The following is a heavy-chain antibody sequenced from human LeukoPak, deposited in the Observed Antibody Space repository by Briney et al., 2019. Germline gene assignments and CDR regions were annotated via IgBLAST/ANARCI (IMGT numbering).Heavy chain of an antibody. CDR1: GYTLTELS. D-gene: IGHD6-13*01. Sequence: ASVKVSCKVSGYTLTELSMHWVRQAPGKGPEWMGGFDPEDGETIYAQKFQGRVTMTEDTSTDTAYMELSSLRSEDTAVYYCATAGIGSYDAFDIWGQGTMVTVSS. CDR3: ATAGIGSYDAFDI. CDR2: FDPEDGET. V-gene: IGHV1-24*01. J-gene: IGHJ3*02.